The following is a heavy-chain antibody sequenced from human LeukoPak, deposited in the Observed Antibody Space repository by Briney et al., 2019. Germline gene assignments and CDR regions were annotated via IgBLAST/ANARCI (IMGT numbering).Heavy chain of an antibody. D-gene: IGHD5-12*01. V-gene: IGHV3-21*01. Sequence: PGGSLRLSCAASGFTFSSYSMNWVRQAPGKGLEWVSSISSSSYIYYADSVKGRFTISRDNAKNSLYLQMNSLRAEDTAVYYCARTVYSGYDRGPLDYWGQGTLVTVSS. CDR2: ISSSSYI. J-gene: IGHJ4*02. CDR3: ARTVYSGYDRGPLDY. CDR1: GFTFSSYS.